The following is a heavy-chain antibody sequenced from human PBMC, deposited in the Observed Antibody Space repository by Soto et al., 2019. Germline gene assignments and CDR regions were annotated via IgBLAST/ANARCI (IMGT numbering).Heavy chain of an antibody. V-gene: IGHV4-59*12. CDR3: ARVPIAADEHFDY. D-gene: IGHD6-13*01. J-gene: IGHJ4*02. CDR2: TYYSGST. Sequence: SETLSLTCTVSGGSISSYYWSWIRQPPGKGLEWIGYTYYSGSTNYNPSLKSRVTISVDTSKTSLYLQMNSLRAEDTAVYYCARVPIAADEHFDYWGQGTLVTVSS. CDR1: GGSISSYY.